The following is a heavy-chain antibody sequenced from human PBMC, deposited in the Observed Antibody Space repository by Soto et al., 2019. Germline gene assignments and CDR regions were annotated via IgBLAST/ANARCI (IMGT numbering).Heavy chain of an antibody. J-gene: IGHJ4*02. CDR3: ARDPRTIVATIFDY. CDR1: GFTFSSYS. D-gene: IGHD5-12*01. V-gene: IGHV3-21*01. CDR2: ISSSSSYI. Sequence: EVQLVESGGGLVKPGGSLRLSCAASGFTFSSYSMNWVRQAPGKGLEWVSSISSSSSYIYYADSVKGRFTISRDNAKNSLYLQMNSLRAEDTAVYYCARDPRTIVATIFDYSGQGTLVTVSS.